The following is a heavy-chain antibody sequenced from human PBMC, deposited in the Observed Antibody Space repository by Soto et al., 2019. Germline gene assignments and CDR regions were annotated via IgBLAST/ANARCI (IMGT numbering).Heavy chain of an antibody. Sequence: GGSLRLSCAASGFTFSSYGMHGVRQAPGKGPEWVAVIWYDGSNKYYADSVKGRFTISRDNSKNTLYLQMNSLRAEDTAVYYCARDLRFGDGYIVVVPAQTIDVWGKGTTVTVSS. CDR1: GFTFSSYG. J-gene: IGHJ6*04. D-gene: IGHD2-2*01. CDR3: ARDLRFGDGYIVVVPAQTIDV. V-gene: IGHV3-33*01. CDR2: IWYDGSNK.